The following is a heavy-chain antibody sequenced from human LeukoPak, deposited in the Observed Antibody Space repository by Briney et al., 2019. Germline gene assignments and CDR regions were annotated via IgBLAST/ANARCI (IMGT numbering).Heavy chain of an antibody. CDR1: GFTFSSYR. CDR2: VSSSGSTI. CDR3: AREGRAYRYSSSWYPTPSWFDP. Sequence: GGSLRLSCAGSGFTFSSYRMNWVRQAPGKGLEWVSYVSSSGSTIYYADSVKGRFTISRDNAKNSLYLQMNSLRAEDTAVYYCAREGRAYRYSSSWYPTPSWFDPWGQGTLVTVSS. D-gene: IGHD6-13*01. V-gene: IGHV3-48*04. J-gene: IGHJ5*02.